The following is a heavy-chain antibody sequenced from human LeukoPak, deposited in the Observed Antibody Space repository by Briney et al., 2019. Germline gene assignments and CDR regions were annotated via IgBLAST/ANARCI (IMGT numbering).Heavy chain of an antibody. CDR3: ATKQWLAPPPDS. Sequence: GGTPRLSCAAYGFTFSKYWMLWVRQAPGKGLESVSRINTDGTVTTYADSVKGRFTVSRDNADNTMFLQMNSVRDEDTAVYYCATKQWLAPPPDSWGQGTPVTVSS. CDR1: GFTFSKYW. CDR2: INTDGTVT. V-gene: IGHV3-74*01. J-gene: IGHJ4*02. D-gene: IGHD6-19*01.